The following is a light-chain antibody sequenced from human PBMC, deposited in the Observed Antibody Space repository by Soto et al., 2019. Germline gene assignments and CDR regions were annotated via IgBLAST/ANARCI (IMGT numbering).Light chain of an antibody. Sequence: DIQMTQSPSSLSASVGDRVTITCRASQSISSYLNWYQQKPGKAPKLLIYAASSLQSGVPSRFSGSGSGTEFSLTISSLQPDDFATYFCQQYNTYFPTFGQGTKVDIK. J-gene: IGKJ1*01. CDR2: AAS. CDR1: QSISSY. CDR3: QQYNTYFPT. V-gene: IGKV1-5*01.